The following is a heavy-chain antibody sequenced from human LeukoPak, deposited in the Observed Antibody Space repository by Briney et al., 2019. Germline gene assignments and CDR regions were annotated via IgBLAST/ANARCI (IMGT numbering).Heavy chain of an antibody. V-gene: IGHV4-59*01. CDR2: IYYSGST. Sequence: SETLSLTCTVSGGSISSYYRSWIRQPPGKGLEWIGYIYYSGSTNYNPSLKSRVTISVDTSKNQFSLKLSSVTAADTAVYYCANSIAGVSGSYYYWGQGTLVTVSS. J-gene: IGHJ4*02. D-gene: IGHD3-10*01. CDR1: GGSISSYY. CDR3: ANSIAGVSGSYYY.